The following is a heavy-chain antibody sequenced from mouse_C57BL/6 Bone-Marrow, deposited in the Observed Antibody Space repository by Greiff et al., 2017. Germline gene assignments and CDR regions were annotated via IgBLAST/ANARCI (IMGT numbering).Heavy chain of an antibody. CDR1: GYTFTSYT. Sequence: QVQLKESGAELARPGASVKMSCKASGYTFTSYTMHWVKQRPGQGLEWIGYINPSSGYTKYNQKFKDKATLTADKSSSTAYMQLSSLTSEDSAVYYCAIWGSFAYWGQGTLVTVSA. D-gene: IGHD1-1*02. V-gene: IGHV1-4*01. CDR3: AIWGSFAY. J-gene: IGHJ3*01. CDR2: INPSSGYT.